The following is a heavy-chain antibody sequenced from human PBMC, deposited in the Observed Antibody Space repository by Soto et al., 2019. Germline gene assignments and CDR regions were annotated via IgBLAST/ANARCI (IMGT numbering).Heavy chain of an antibody. J-gene: IGHJ5*02. CDR1: GGSISSGGYY. V-gene: IGHV4-31*03. Sequence: QVQLQESGPGLVKPSQTLSLTCTVSGGSISSGGYYWSWIRQHPGKGLEWIGYIYYSGSTYYNPSLKSRVTISVDTSKNQFSLKLSSVSAADTAVYYCARSSFVVVTAIHFDPWGQGTLVTVSS. CDR3: ARSSFVVVTAIHFDP. D-gene: IGHD2-21*02. CDR2: IYYSGST.